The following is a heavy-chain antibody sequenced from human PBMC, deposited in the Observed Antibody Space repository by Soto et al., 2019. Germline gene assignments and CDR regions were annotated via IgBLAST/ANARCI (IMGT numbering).Heavy chain of an antibody. V-gene: IGHV3-23*01. CDR3: AKEGPEPYYFDY. Sequence: EVQLLESGGGLVQPGGSLRLSCAASGFTFSSYAMSWVRQAPGKGLEWVSPLGTSVGSTYYADSVRGRFTISRDNSKNTLYLQMKSLRAEDTAVYYCAKEGPEPYYFDYWGQGALVTVSS. CDR2: LGTSVGST. CDR1: GFTFSSYA. J-gene: IGHJ4*02. D-gene: IGHD1-26*01.